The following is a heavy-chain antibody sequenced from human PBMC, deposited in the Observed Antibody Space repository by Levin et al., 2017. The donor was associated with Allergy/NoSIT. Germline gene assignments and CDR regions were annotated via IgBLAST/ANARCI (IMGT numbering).Heavy chain of an antibody. Sequence: GGSLRLSCAASGFTFSDYYMTWTRQAPGKGLEWVSYISRGGNTIYYADSVKGRFTISRDNAKNLLFLQMNSLRVEDTAVYYCAREWTGASHFSDYWGQGTLVTVSS. J-gene: IGHJ4*02. CDR3: AREWTGASHFSDY. CDR2: ISRGGNTI. CDR1: GFTFSDYY. V-gene: IGHV3-11*01. D-gene: IGHD3/OR15-3a*01.